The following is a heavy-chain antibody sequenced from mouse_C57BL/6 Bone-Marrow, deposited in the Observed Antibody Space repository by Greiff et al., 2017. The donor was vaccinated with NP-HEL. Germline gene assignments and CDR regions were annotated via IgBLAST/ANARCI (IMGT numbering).Heavy chain of an antibody. CDR2: INYDGSST. Sequence: EVQRVESEVGLVQPGSSMKLSCTASGFTFSDYYMAWVRQVPEKGLEWVANINYDGSSTYYLDSLKSRFIISRDNAKNILYLQMSSLKSEDTATYYCARESYGSSYDWYFDVWGTGTTVTVSS. CDR1: GFTFSDYY. D-gene: IGHD1-1*01. CDR3: ARESYGSSYDWYFDV. V-gene: IGHV5-16*01. J-gene: IGHJ1*03.